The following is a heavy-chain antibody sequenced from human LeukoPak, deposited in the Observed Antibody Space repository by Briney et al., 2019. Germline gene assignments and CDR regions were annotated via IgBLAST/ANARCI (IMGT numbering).Heavy chain of an antibody. V-gene: IGHV1-69*13. CDR1: GGGFTFTSHA. D-gene: IGHD3-22*01. CDR2: LIPIYGSA. CDR3: AGFFYDNSGDAFDI. J-gene: IGHJ3*02. Sequence: SVKVSCKASGGGFTFTSHAISWVRQAPGQGLEWMGRLIPIYGSANYAQKFQGRVTIISDESTRTVYMELSSLRPEDSAVYYCAGFFYDNSGDAFDIWGQGTMVTVSS.